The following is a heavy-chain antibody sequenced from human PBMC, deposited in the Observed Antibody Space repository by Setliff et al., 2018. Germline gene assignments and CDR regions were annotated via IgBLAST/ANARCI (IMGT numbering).Heavy chain of an antibody. CDR2: IYPGDSDI. Sequence: GESLKISCEGSGYSFTNHWIAWVRQMPGKGLEWMGIIYPGDSDIRYSPSFQGQVTFSVDKSINTAYLQWSSLKASDTAMYYCARALYPSSFIGHNWFDPWGQGTLVTVSS. CDR1: GYSFTNHW. CDR3: ARALYPSSFIGHNWFDP. J-gene: IGHJ5*02. D-gene: IGHD2-2*01. V-gene: IGHV5-51*01.